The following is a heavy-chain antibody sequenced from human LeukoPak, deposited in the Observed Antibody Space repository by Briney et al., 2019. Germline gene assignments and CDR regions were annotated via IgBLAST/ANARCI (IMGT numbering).Heavy chain of an antibody. CDR1: GGSFSGYY. Sequence: SETLSLTCAVYGGSFSGYYSRWIRQPPGKGLEWIGEINHSGSTNYNPSLKSRVTISVDTSKNQFSLKLSSVTAADTAVYYCARDYCSSTSCYGFDYWGQGTLVTVSS. D-gene: IGHD2-2*01. V-gene: IGHV4-34*01. CDR2: INHSGST. J-gene: IGHJ4*02. CDR3: ARDYCSSTSCYGFDY.